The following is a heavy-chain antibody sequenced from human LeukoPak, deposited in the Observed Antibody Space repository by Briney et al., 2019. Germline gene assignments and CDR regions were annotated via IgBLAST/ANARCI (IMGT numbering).Heavy chain of an antibody. J-gene: IGHJ4*02. D-gene: IGHD1-14*01. CDR3: VKGGRTNSPLDY. Sequence: GGSLRLSCAASGFPFSNYTMTWVRQAPGRGLEWVSVISGGGTATYYADSVKGRLTISRDNSKNTLHLQMNSLRADDTAIYYCVKGGRTNSPLDYWGQGTLVTVSS. CDR2: ISGGGTAT. CDR1: GFPFSNYT. V-gene: IGHV3-23*01.